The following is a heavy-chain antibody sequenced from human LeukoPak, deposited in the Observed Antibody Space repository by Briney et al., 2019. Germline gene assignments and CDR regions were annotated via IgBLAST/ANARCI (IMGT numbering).Heavy chain of an antibody. CDR1: GYTFTDFA. D-gene: IGHD3-3*02. CDR3: ARDNGYQILAF. CDR2: ISAGNGKT. V-gene: IGHV1-3*01. J-gene: IGHJ4*02. Sequence: EASVKVSCKASGYTFTDFAIHWVRQAPGQRLEWMGWISAGNGKTKYSQKFQDRVSITRDTSATTAYMEMNSLTSEDTALYYCARDNGYQILAFWGQGSLVTVSS.